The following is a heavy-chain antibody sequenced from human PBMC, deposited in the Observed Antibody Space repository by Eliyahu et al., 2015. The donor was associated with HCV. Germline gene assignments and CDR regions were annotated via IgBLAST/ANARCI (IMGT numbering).Heavy chain of an antibody. Sequence: EVQLVESGGGLVQPGGSLRLSCAASGFXFSXYAVXWVRQAPGKGLEWVSGIGGRGDSTHYADSVKGRFSISRDNSKRTLYLQMNSLRAEDTAVYYCAKDQLDYYDSRGYYYEDYWGQGTLVTVSS. J-gene: IGHJ4*02. CDR3: AKDQLDYYDSRGYYYEDY. CDR2: IGGRGDST. V-gene: IGHV3-23*04. CDR1: GFXFSXYA. D-gene: IGHD3-22*01.